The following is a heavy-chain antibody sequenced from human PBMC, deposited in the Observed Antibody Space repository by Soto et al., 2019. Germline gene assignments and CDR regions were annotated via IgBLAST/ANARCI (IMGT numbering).Heavy chain of an antibody. V-gene: IGHV4-31*03. Sequence: PSETLSLTCTVSGGSISSGGYYWSWIRQHPGKGLEWIGYIYYSGSTYYNPSLKSRVTISVDTSKNQFSLKLSSVTAADTAVYYCARDNSGYDLGLKADYYCYGMDVWGQGTTVTVSS. CDR3: ARDNSGYDLGLKADYYCYGMDV. CDR2: IYYSGST. D-gene: IGHD5-12*01. J-gene: IGHJ6*02. CDR1: GGSISSGGYY.